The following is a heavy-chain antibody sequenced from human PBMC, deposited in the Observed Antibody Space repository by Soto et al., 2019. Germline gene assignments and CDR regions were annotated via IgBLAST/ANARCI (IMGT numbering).Heavy chain of an antibody. Sequence: GGSLRLSCAASGFTFSTYSIAWVRQTSGRGLEWVSTISGSGGTTYYADSVKGRFTVSRANSRNTLYLQMNSLRAEDTAIYYCAKYAGLSTGVPFTFDHWGQGVLVIGSA. V-gene: IGHV3-23*01. J-gene: IGHJ4*02. D-gene: IGHD2-8*02. CDR3: AKYAGLSTGVPFTFDH. CDR2: ISGSGGTT. CDR1: GFTFSTYS.